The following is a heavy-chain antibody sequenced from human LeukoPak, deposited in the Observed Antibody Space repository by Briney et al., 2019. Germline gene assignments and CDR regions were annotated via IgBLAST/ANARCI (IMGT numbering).Heavy chain of an antibody. CDR2: IQQDGSEK. V-gene: IGHV3-7*01. CDR3: ARDKIVGATHFDY. Sequence: GGSLRLSCAASGFTFSTYWMSWVRQAPGKGLEWVANIQQDGSEKYYVDSVKGRFTISRDNAKNSLYLQMNSLRAEDTAVYYCARDKIVGATHFDYWGQGTLVTVSS. J-gene: IGHJ4*02. D-gene: IGHD1-26*01. CDR1: GFTFSTYW.